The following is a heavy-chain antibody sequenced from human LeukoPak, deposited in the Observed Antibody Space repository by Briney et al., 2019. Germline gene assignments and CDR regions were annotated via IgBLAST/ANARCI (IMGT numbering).Heavy chain of an antibody. J-gene: IGHJ4*02. CDR3: ARDNIVVVAATKAYYFDY. Sequence: SETLSLTCAVYGGSFSSYYWGWIRQPPGKGLEWIGSIYYSGSTYYNPSLKSRVTISVDTSKNQFSLKLSSVTAADTAVYYCARDNIVVVAATKAYYFDYWGQGTLVTVSS. D-gene: IGHD2-15*01. V-gene: IGHV4-39*07. CDR1: GGSFSSYY. CDR2: IYYSGST.